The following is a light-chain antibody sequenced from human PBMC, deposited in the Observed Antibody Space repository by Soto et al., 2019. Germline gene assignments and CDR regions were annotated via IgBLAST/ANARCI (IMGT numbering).Light chain of an antibody. J-gene: IGLJ1*01. CDR2: DVT. Sequence: QSALTQPASVSGSPGQSIAMSCTGTSSDVGGYNYVSWYQQHPGKAPKLIIYDVTSRPSGVSNRFSGAKSGNTASLTISGLQAEDEADYYCSSYTGSSTYVLGTGTKLTVL. CDR1: SSDVGGYNY. V-gene: IGLV2-14*01. CDR3: SSYTGSSTYV.